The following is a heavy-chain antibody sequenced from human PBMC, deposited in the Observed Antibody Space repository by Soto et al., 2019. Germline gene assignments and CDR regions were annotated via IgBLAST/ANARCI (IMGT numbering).Heavy chain of an antibody. CDR3: ARVSDYGDFPWDY. J-gene: IGHJ4*02. CDR2: ISSSSSYI. Sequence: GGSLRLSCAASGFTFSSYSMNWVRQAPGKGLEWVSSISSSSSYIYYADSVKGRFTISRDNAKNSLNLQMNSLRAEDTAVYYCARVSDYGDFPWDYWGQGTLVTVSS. CDR1: GFTFSSYS. D-gene: IGHD4-17*01. V-gene: IGHV3-21*01.